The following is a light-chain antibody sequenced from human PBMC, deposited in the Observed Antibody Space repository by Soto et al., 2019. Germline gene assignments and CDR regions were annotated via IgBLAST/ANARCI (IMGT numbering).Light chain of an antibody. Sequence: IVLTHYPDTLSLSPGERATPSCRASQDAYNGYLAWYQQRPGQAPRLLIYGVFRRANGIPDRFSGSGFGTDFTLTITRLEPEDFAVYYCQHYGYPQWTFGQGTKVDI. J-gene: IGKJ1*01. CDR1: QDAYNGY. V-gene: IGKV3-20*01. CDR3: QHYGYPQWT. CDR2: GVF.